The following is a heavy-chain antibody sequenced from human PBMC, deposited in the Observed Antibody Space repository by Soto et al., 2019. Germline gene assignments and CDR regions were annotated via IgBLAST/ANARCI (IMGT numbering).Heavy chain of an antibody. CDR1: GFNFVDYA. D-gene: IGHD5-12*01. CDR3: ARDPGYSNYDSDY. Sequence: GGSLRLSCAASGFNFVDYAMHWVRQATGKGLEWLSGISWNSGSIGYADSVKGRFTVAGDDSKNTLYLQMNSLRVEDTAVYYCARDPGYSNYDSDYWGQGTLVTVSS. J-gene: IGHJ4*02. V-gene: IGHV3-9*01. CDR2: ISWNSGSI.